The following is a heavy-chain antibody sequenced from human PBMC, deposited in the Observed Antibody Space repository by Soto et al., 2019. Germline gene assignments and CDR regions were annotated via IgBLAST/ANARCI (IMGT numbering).Heavy chain of an antibody. CDR1: GGTFSSYA. CDR2: IIPIFGTA. J-gene: IGHJ4*02. D-gene: IGHD3-16*02. V-gene: IGHV1-69*13. CDR3: ARGGAYYDYVWGSYHHY. Sequence: SVKVSCKASGGTFSSYAISWVRQAPGQGREWMGGIIPIFGTANYAQKFQGRVTITADESTSTAYMELSSLRSEDTAVYYCARGGAYYDYVWGSYHHYWGQGXLVTVSS.